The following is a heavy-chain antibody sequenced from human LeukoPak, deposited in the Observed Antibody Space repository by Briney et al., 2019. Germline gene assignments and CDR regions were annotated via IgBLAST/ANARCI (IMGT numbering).Heavy chain of an antibody. CDR1: GYTFTGYY. CDR3: ARDTAMDSYYFDY. V-gene: IGHV1-2*02. D-gene: IGHD5-18*01. CDR2: INPNSGVT. Sequence: ASVKVSCKAAGYTFTGYYMHWVRQAPGQGLEWMGWINPNSGVTNYAQKFQGRVTMTRDTSTSTAYVDLSRLRSDDTAVYYCARDTAMDSYYFDYWGQGTPVTVSS. J-gene: IGHJ4*02.